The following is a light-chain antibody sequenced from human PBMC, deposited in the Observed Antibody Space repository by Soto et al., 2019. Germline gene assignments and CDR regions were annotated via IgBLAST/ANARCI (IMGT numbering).Light chain of an antibody. V-gene: IGLV3-21*04. Sequence: SYELTQPPSVSVAPGKTASISGGGNNIGSKGVHWYQQKPGQAPVLVIYSDTDLPPVIPERFSGSNSANLATLTISRVEAGDEADDYCQVWDSGSAHVVFGGGTKRTFL. CDR2: SDT. CDR3: QVWDSGSAHVV. J-gene: IGLJ2*01. CDR1: NIGSKG.